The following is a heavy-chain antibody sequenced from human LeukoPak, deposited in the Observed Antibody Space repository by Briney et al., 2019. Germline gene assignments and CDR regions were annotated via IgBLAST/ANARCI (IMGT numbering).Heavy chain of an antibody. D-gene: IGHD6-25*01. V-gene: IGHV3-15*01. CDR3: TTERSGAFDI. Sequence: GGSLRLSCAASGFTFSNAWMTWVRQAPGKGLEWVGRIKRETDGGTTDYAAPVKGRLTISRDDSKNTLYLQMNSLKTEDTAVYYCTTERSGAFDIWGQGTMVTVSS. J-gene: IGHJ3*02. CDR2: IKRETDGGTT. CDR1: GFTFSNAW.